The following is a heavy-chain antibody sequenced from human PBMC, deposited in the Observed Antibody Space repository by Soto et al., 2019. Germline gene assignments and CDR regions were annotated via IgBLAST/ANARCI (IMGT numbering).Heavy chain of an antibody. Sequence: QVQLQESGPGLVKPSQTLSLTCTVSGGSISSGDYYWSWIRQPPGKGLEWIGYIYYSGSTYYNPSLKSRVTISVDTSKNQFSLKLSSVTAADTAVYYCASGGYYDILTGYYPDYWGQGTLVTVSS. V-gene: IGHV4-30-4*01. CDR3: ASGGYYDILTGYYPDY. D-gene: IGHD3-9*01. CDR1: GGSISSGDYY. CDR2: IYYSGST. J-gene: IGHJ4*02.